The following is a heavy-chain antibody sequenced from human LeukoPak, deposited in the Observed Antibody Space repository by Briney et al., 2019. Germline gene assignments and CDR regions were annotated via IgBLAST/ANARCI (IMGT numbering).Heavy chain of an antibody. CDR3: ARDSSGWYHWFDP. CDR2: ISGSGGST. CDR1: GFTFSSYG. D-gene: IGHD6-19*01. Sequence: GGTLRLSCAASGFTFSSYGMSWVRQAPGKGLEWVSAISGSGGSTYYADSVKGRFTISRDNSRNSLYLQMNSLRVEGTAVYYCARDSSGWYHWFDPWGQGTLVTVSS. J-gene: IGHJ5*02. V-gene: IGHV3-23*01.